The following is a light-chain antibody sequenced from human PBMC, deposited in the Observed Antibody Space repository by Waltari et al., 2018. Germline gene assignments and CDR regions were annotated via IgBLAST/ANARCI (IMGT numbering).Light chain of an antibody. Sequence: EIVMTQSPATLSVSPGESATLSCRASQSLSSTFAWYQQQPGQAPRLLIYSTSTRATGIPARFSGSGSGTEFTLTISSLQSEDFAIYYCQQYNYWPWTFGQGTRVEIK. V-gene: IGKV3D-15*01. CDR3: QQYNYWPWT. J-gene: IGKJ1*01. CDR2: STS. CDR1: QSLSST.